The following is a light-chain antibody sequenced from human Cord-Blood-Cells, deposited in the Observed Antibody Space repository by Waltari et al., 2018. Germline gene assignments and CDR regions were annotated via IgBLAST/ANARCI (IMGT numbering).Light chain of an antibody. CDR2: DAS. CDR1: QSVSSY. V-gene: IGKV3-11*01. J-gene: IGKJ4*01. CDR3: QQRSNWPPLT. Sequence: EIVLTQSPATMSWSPGERATLSCRASQSVSSYLAWYQQNPGQAPRLLIYDASNRATGIPARFSGSGSGTDFTLTISSLEPEDFAVYYCQQRSNWPPLTFGGGTKVEIK.